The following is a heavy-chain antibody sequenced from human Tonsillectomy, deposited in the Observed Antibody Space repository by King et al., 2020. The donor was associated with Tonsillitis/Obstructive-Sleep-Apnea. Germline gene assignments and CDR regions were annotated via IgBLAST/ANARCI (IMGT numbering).Heavy chain of an antibody. D-gene: IGHD2-2*01. Sequence: VQLVESGGGLVQPGGSLRLSCAASGFTFSSYAMSWVRQAPGKGLEWVSAISGSGGSTYYADSVKGRVTISRDNSKNTLYLQMNSLRAEDTAVYYCAKDQLGYCSSTSCPDAFDIWGQGTMVTVSS. CDR3: AKDQLGYCSSTSCPDAFDI. J-gene: IGHJ3*02. CDR1: GFTFSSYA. CDR2: ISGSGGST. V-gene: IGHV3-23*04.